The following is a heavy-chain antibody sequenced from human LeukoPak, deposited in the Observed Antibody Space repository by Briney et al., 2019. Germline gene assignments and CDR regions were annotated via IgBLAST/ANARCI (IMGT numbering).Heavy chain of an antibody. CDR2: ISWNSGSI. J-gene: IGHJ4*02. Sequence: GGSLRLSCAASGFTFDDYAMHWVRHAPGKGLEWVSGISWNSGSIGYADSVKGRFTISRDNAKNSLYLQMNSLRAEDTALYYCAKAPVYGDSRTYFDYWGQGTLVTVSS. CDR3: AKAPVYGDSRTYFDY. CDR1: GFTFDDYA. V-gene: IGHV3-9*01. D-gene: IGHD4-17*01.